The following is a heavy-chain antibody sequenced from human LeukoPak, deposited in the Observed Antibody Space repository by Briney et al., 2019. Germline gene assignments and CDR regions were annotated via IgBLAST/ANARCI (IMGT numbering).Heavy chain of an antibody. CDR3: ARRRADYDYVWGSYRRLFDY. Sequence: SETLSLTCAVYGGSFSGYYWSWIRQPPGKGLEWIGEINHSGSTNYNPSLKSRVTISVDTSKNQFSLKLSSVTAADTAVYYCARRRADYDYVWGSYRRLFDYWGQGTLVTVSS. CDR1: GGSFSGYY. V-gene: IGHV4-34*01. D-gene: IGHD3-16*02. CDR2: INHSGST. J-gene: IGHJ4*02.